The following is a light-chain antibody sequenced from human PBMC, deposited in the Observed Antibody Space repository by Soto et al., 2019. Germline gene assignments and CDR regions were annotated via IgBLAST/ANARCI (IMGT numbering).Light chain of an antibody. Sequence: AIRMTQSPSSLSASTGDRVTITCRASQGISSYLAWYQQKPGKAPKLLIYAASTLQSGVPSRFSGSGSGTDFTLTSSCLQSEDFATYYCQQYYSYLTWTFGQGTKVEIK. CDR1: QGISSY. CDR2: AAS. J-gene: IGKJ1*01. CDR3: QQYYSYLTWT. V-gene: IGKV1-8*01.